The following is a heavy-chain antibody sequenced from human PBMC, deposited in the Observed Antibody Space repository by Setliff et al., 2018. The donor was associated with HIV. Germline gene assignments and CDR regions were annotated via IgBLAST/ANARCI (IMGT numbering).Heavy chain of an antibody. CDR2: IYTSGST. J-gene: IGHJ4*01. CDR3: ARLGDFSYNSYHLYAFDF. D-gene: IGHD3-16*01. Sequence: PSETLSLTCTVSGGSISSGGYYWSWIRQPAGKGLEWIGRIYTSGSTNYNPSLKSRLTISVDTSKNQFSLTLSSVTAADTAIYFCARLGDFSYNSYHLYAFDFWGHGALVTVSS. V-gene: IGHV4-61*02. CDR1: GGSISSGGYY.